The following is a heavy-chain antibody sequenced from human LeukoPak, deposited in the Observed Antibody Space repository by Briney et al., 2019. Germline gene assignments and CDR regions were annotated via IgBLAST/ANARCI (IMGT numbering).Heavy chain of an antibody. Sequence: KTSETLSLTCSVSGGSISSYYWSWLRQPPGKGREWIGYIYYSGNTNYNPSLKSPVTISVDTSKNQFSLKLSSVTAADTAVYYCARDHYYGSGSPLWGQGTLVTVSS. CDR1: GGSISSYY. CDR2: IYYSGNT. D-gene: IGHD3-10*01. J-gene: IGHJ4*02. V-gene: IGHV4-59*01. CDR3: ARDHYYGSGSPL.